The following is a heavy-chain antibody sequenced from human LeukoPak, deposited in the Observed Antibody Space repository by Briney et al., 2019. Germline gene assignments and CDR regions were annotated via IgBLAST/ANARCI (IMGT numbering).Heavy chain of an antibody. CDR2: INTGGDP. CDR1: GFIVSDSY. Sequence: TGGSLRLSCAASGFIVSDSYMSWVRQAPGKGLEWASLINTGGDPYYADSVKDRFTISRDNSKNTLYLQMNSLRAEDTAVYYCARDRVAVAGTAWFDPWGQGTLVTVSS. V-gene: IGHV3-66*01. J-gene: IGHJ5*02. CDR3: ARDRVAVAGTAWFDP. D-gene: IGHD6-19*01.